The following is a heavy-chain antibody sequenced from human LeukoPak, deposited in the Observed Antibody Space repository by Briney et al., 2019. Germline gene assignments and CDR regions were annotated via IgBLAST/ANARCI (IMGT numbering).Heavy chain of an antibody. D-gene: IGHD6-13*01. CDR1: RFTFDDYA. V-gene: IGHV3-9*01. CDR3: ATQVGIAAAFDY. CDR2: ISWNSGSI. Sequence: GGSLRLSCAASRFTFDDYAMHWVRQAPGKGLEWVSGISWNSGSIGYADSVKGRFTISRDNAKNSLYLQMNSLRAEDTAVYYCATQVGIAAAFDYWGQGTLVTVSS. J-gene: IGHJ4*02.